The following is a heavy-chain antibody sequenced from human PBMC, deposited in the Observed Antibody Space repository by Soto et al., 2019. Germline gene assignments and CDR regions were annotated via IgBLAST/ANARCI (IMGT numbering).Heavy chain of an antibody. CDR3: ARLGGYSYGSNYYYYYGMDV. V-gene: IGHV5-10-1*01. CDR2: IDPSDSYT. D-gene: IGHD5-18*01. CDR1: GYSFTGYW. J-gene: IGHJ6*02. Sequence: GESLKISCKGSGYSFTGYWISWVRQMPGKGLEWMGRIDPSDSYTNYSPSFQGHVTISADKSISTAYLQWSSLKASDTAMYYCARLGGYSYGSNYYYYYGMDVWGQGTTVTVSS.